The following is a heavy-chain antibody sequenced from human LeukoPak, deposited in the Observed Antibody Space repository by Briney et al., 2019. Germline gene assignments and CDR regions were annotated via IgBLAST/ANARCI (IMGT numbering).Heavy chain of an antibody. D-gene: IGHD1-26*01. CDR3: AKEGAYKNFDY. CDR1: GFTFDDYA. V-gene: IGHV3-43D*04. J-gene: IGHJ4*02. CDR2: ISWDGGTT. Sequence: QPGGSLRLSCVASGFTFDDYAMHWVRQAPGKGLEWVSLISWDGGTTYYEDSVKGRFTISRDNSKNSLYLQVNSLRAEDTALYYCAKEGAYKNFDYWGRGTLVTVSS.